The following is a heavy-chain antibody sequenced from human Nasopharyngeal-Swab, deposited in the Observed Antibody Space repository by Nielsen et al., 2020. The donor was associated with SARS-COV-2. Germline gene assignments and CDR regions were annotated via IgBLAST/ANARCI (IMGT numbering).Heavy chain of an antibody. J-gene: IGHJ4*02. CDR2: INTNTGNP. CDR1: GYTFTSYA. D-gene: IGHD6-19*01. Sequence: ASAKVSCKASGYTFTSYAMNWVRQAPGQGLEWMGWINTNTGNPTYAQGFTGRSVFSLDTSVSTAYLQICSLKAEDTAVYYCAVHSSGWYLPSDYWGQGTLVTVSS. CDR3: AVHSSGWYLPSDY. V-gene: IGHV7-4-1*01.